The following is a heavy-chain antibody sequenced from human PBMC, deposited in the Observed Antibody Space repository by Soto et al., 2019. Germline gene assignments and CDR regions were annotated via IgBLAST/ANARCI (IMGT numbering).Heavy chain of an antibody. CDR1: GYTFNYYY. CDR2: INPSDGST. CDR3: ATKASNYRYFDY. D-gene: IGHD1-26*01. J-gene: IGHJ4*02. V-gene: IGHV1-46*02. Sequence: GASVKVSCKASGYTFNYYYIHLVRQAPGQGLEWMGMINPSDGSTSYAQKFQGRVTMTRDTSTSTVYLELSSLRSEDTAVYYCATKASNYRYFDYWGQGTLVTVSS.